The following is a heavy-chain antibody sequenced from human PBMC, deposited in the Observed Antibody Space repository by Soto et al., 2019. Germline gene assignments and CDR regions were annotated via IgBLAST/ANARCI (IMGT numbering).Heavy chain of an antibody. D-gene: IGHD6-6*01. Sequence: GGSLRLSCAASGFTLRGYAMDWVRQAPGKGLEYVSGISSNGVATYYANSVQGRFTISRDNSKNTVYLQMGSLRPEDMAVYFCARRPRPYLCYKDVWGKRTTVTVS. V-gene: IGHV3-64*01. CDR3: ARRPRPYLCYKDV. CDR2: ISSNGVAT. J-gene: IGHJ6*03. CDR1: GFTLRGYA.